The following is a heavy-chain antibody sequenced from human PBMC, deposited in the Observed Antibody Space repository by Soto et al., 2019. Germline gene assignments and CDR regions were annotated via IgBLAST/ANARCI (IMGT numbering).Heavy chain of an antibody. CDR1: GYSFTSYW. CDR3: ARQAEDSSGYHEFDY. V-gene: IGHV5-51*01. J-gene: IGHJ4*02. CDR2: IYPGDSDT. Sequence: GESLKISCKGSGYSFTSYWIGWVRQMPGKGLEWMGIIYPGDSDTRYSPSFQGQVTISADKSISTAYLQWSSLKASDTAMYYCARQAEDSSGYHEFDYWGQGTLVTVSS. D-gene: IGHD3-22*01.